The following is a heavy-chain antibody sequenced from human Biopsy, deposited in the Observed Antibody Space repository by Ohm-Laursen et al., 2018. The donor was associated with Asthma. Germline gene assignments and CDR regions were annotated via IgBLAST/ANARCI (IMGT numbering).Heavy chain of an antibody. D-gene: IGHD3-22*01. Sequence: SLRLSCAASGFTFSSYAMSWVRQAPGKGLEWVSAISGSGGSTYYADSVKGRFTISRDNAKNSLYLQMNSLRAEDTALYYCAKDSSGYYLNYFDYWGQGTLVTVSS. J-gene: IGHJ4*02. V-gene: IGHV3-23*01. CDR1: GFTFSSYA. CDR2: ISGSGGST. CDR3: AKDSSGYYLNYFDY.